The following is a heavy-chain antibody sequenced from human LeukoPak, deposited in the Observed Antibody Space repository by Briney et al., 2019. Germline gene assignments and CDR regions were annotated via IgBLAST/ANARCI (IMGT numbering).Heavy chain of an antibody. J-gene: IGHJ3*02. V-gene: IGHV4-39*02. D-gene: IGHD2-2*01. CDR2: IYYSGST. Sequence: SETLSLTCTVSGGSISSSSYYWGWIRQPPGKGLEWIGSIYYSGSTYYNPSLKSRVTISVDTSKNQFSLKLSSVTAADTAVYYCAREKSLVVVPAAPDAFDIWGQGTMVTVSS. CDR3: AREKSLVVVPAAPDAFDI. CDR1: GGSISSSSYY.